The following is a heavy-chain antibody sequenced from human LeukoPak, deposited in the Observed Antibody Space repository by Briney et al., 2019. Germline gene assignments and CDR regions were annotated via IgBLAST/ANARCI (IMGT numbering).Heavy chain of an antibody. CDR2: INSDGSST. D-gene: IGHD3-9*01. Sequence: GGSLRLSCAASGFTFSTYGMHWVRQAPGKGLVWVSRINSDGSSTSYADSVKGRFTISRDNSKNTLYMQMNSLRAEDTAVYYCAKSSDLLTGYYSYFEYWGHGTLVTVAS. J-gene: IGHJ4*01. CDR3: AKSSDLLTGYYSYFEY. CDR1: GFTFSTYG. V-gene: IGHV3-NL1*01.